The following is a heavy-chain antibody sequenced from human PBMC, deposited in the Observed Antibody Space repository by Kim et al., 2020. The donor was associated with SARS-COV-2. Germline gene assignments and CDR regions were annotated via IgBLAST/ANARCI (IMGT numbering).Heavy chain of an antibody. CDR1: GFTFDDYT. CDR3: AKLSRDTVTTSSSSVENED. Sequence: GGSLRLSCAASGFTFDDYTMHWVRQAPGNGLEWVSLISWDGGSTYYADSVKGRFTISRDNSKNSLYLQMNSLRTEDTALYYCAKLSRDTVTTSSSSVENEDWGPGTLVTVSS. D-gene: IGHD4-17*01. J-gene: IGHJ4*02. CDR2: ISWDGGST. V-gene: IGHV3-43*01.